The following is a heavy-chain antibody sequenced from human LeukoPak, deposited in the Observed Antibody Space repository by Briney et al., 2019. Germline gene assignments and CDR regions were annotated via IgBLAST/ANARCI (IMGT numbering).Heavy chain of an antibody. J-gene: IGHJ4*02. CDR1: GGTFSSYA. Sequence: ASVKVSCKASGGTFSSYAISWVRQAPGQRLEWMGWINAGNGNTKYSQKFQGRVTITRDTSASTAYMELSSLRSEDTAVYYCARALPSGTYYYDSSGYRPADYWGQGTLVTVSS. CDR3: ARALPSGTYYYDSSGYRPADY. V-gene: IGHV1-3*01. D-gene: IGHD3-22*01. CDR2: INAGNGNT.